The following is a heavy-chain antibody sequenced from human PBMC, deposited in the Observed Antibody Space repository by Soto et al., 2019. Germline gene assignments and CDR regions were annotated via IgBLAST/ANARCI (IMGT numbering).Heavy chain of an antibody. V-gene: IGHV2-5*02. CDR1: GFSLSTRGVG. CDR3: AHTGSMTTVTKGAFDI. Sequence: QITLKESGPPLMKPTQTLTLTCTFSGFSLSTRGVGVGWIRQPPGKALECLALIYWDDDKRYSPSLSSRLTITKDTSKNQVVLTMTNMDPVDTATYFSAHTGSMTTVTKGAFDIWGQGTMVTVSS. CDR2: IYWDDDK. D-gene: IGHD4-17*01. J-gene: IGHJ3*02.